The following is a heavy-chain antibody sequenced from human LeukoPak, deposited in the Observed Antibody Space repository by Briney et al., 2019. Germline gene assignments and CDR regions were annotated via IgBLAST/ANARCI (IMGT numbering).Heavy chain of an antibody. V-gene: IGHV1-69*06. CDR3: ATSFGYTYGFDN. Sequence: SVKVSCKASGGTFSNYAISWVRQAPGQGLEWMGGIIPIFGTAIYAQTFQGRVTITADKSTSTAYMELSSLRSEDTAVYYCATSFGYTYGFDNWGQGTLVTVSS. CDR1: GGTFSNYA. J-gene: IGHJ4*02. D-gene: IGHD5-18*01. CDR2: IIPIFGTA.